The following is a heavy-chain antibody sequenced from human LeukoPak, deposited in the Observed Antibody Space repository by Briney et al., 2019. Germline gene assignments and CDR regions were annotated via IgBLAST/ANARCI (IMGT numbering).Heavy chain of an antibody. J-gene: IGHJ4*02. CDR1: GFTVSTNF. V-gene: IGHV3-53*01. Sequence: GGSLRLSCAVSGFTVSTNFMSWVRQAPGRGLEWVSIIYADGGTSYADSVKGRFTISRDNSKNTVYLQMSSLRAEDTAVYYCARLAARPYWGQGTLVTVPS. D-gene: IGHD6-6*01. CDR2: IYADGGT. CDR3: ARLAARPY.